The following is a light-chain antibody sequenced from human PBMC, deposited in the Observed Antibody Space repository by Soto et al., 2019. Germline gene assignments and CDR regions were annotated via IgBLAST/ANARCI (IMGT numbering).Light chain of an antibody. CDR1: QSVSSSY. Sequence: EIVLTQSPGTLSLSPGERATLSCRASQSVSSSYLAWYQQKPGQAPRLLIYGASSRATGIPDRFSGSVSGTDFTLTISSLEAEDFAVYYCQQYGSSLFTFGPGTTVDIK. J-gene: IGKJ3*01. CDR2: GAS. CDR3: QQYGSSLFT. V-gene: IGKV3-20*01.